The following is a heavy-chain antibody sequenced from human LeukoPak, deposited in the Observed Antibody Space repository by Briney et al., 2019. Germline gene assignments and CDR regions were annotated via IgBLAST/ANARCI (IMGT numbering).Heavy chain of an antibody. Sequence: SETLSLTCTVSGGSISSYYWSWIRQPPGKGLEWIGYIYYSGSTNYNPPLKSRVTISVDTSKNQFSLKLSSVTAADTAVYYCARAGSGGGYFDYWGQGTLVTVSS. CDR3: ARAGSGGGYFDY. CDR2: IYYSGST. D-gene: IGHD2-15*01. CDR1: GGSISSYY. J-gene: IGHJ4*02. V-gene: IGHV4-59*01.